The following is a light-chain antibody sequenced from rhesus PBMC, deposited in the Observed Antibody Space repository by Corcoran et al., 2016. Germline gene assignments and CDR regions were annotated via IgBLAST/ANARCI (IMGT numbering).Light chain of an antibody. Sequence: DIQMTQSPSSLSASVGDTVTITCRASQGISSWLAWSQQKPGKAPKLLIFKASSLQSGVPSRFSGSGSVTDFTLTINSLQSENFATYYCQQCSSRPLTFGGGTKVELK. CDR2: KAS. J-gene: IGKJ4*01. CDR1: QGISSW. CDR3: QQCSSRPLT. V-gene: IGKV1-22*01.